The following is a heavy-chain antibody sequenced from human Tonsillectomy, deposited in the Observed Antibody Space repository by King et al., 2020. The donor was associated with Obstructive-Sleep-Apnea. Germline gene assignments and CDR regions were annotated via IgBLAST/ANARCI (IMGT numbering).Heavy chain of an antibody. CDR2: MYYSGNT. V-gene: IGHV4-59*08. Sequence: QLQESGPGLVKPSETLSLTCTVSGGSISNYYCSWIRQPPGKGLEWIGYMYYSGNTNFKPSLKSRVTISADTSKNKFSLRLSSVTAADTAVYYCARHRGVEDYGDYGDYFDYWGQGTLVTVSS. CDR3: ARHRGVEDYGDYGDYFDY. D-gene: IGHD4-17*01. CDR1: GGSISNYY. J-gene: IGHJ4*02.